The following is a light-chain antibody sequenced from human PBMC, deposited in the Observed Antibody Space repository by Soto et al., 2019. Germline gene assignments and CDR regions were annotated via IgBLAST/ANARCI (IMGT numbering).Light chain of an antibody. J-gene: IGLJ3*02. CDR3: FSYTANDNWV. CDR1: SGSIASNY. Sequence: NFMLTQPHSVSESPGKTVTISCTGNRSGSIASNYVQWYQQRPGSAPTTVIYEDNQRPSGVPARFSGSIDRSSNSASLTISGLQADDEADYFCFSYTANDNWVFGGGTKVTVL. V-gene: IGLV6-57*02. CDR2: EDN.